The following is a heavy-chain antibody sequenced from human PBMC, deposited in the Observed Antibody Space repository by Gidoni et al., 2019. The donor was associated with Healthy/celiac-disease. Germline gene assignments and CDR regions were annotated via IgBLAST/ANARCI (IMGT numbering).Heavy chain of an antibody. CDR1: GFTFSDYY. CDR3: ATQNVVVWYFDL. V-gene: IGHV3-11*06. J-gene: IGHJ2*01. CDR2: ISSSSSYT. Sequence: QVQLVESGGGLVTPGGSLRLSCAASGFTFSDYYMSWIRQAPGKGLEWVSYISSSSSYTNYADSVKGRFTISRDNAKNSLYLQMNSLRAEDTAVYYCATQNVVVWYFDLWGRGTLVTVSS. D-gene: IGHD2-21*01.